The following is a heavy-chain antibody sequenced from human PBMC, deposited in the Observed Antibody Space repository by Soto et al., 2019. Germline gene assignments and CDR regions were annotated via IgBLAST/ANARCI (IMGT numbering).Heavy chain of an antibody. Sequence: QVQLVQSGGEVKKPGASVKVSCKASGYTFTTSAVSWVRQAPGQGLGWLGWVSGYNGNTKYEDMFHDRVTMKTDTSTSAAYLELRSLTTDDTAVYFCAIVGDLPYQYYGVDVWGQGNRVIVSS. CDR1: GYTFTTSA. CDR2: VSGYNGNT. V-gene: IGHV1-18*01. J-gene: IGHJ6*02. CDR3: AIVGDLPYQYYGVDV. D-gene: IGHD3-10*01.